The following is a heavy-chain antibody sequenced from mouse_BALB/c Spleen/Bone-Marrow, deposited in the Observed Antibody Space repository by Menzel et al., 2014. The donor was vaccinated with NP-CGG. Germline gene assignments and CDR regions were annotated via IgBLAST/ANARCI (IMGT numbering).Heavy chain of an antibody. Sequence: QVTLNVCGPGILQPSQTLSLTCSFSGISLSTSGMSIGWIRQSSGKGLEWLAHHWRNDDENYNPDLKSRLTLSKDTSNNQVLHNIVCGVCANATSCFCARLLCGNYLTYWVQGSLGTGSA. D-gene: IGHD2-1*01. J-gene: IGHJ3*01. CDR3: ARLLCGNYLTY. V-gene: IGHV8-5*01. CDR1: GISLSTSGMS. CDR2: HWRNDDE.